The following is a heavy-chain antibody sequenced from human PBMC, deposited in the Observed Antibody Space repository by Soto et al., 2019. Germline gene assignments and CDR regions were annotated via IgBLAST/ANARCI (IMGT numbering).Heavy chain of an antibody. J-gene: IGHJ4*02. CDR1: GFTFSSYW. Sequence: EVQLVESGGGLVQPEGSLRLSCAASGFTFSSYWMSWVRQAPGKGLEWVANIKQDGSEKYYVDSVKGRFTISRDNAKNSLYLQMNSLRAEDTAVYYCARDLGVVITTPFDYWGQGTLVTVSS. D-gene: IGHD3-22*01. CDR3: ARDLGVVITTPFDY. V-gene: IGHV3-7*01. CDR2: IKQDGSEK.